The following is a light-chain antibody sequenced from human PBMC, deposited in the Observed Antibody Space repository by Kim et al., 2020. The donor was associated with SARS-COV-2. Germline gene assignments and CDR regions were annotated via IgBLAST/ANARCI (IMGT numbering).Light chain of an antibody. J-gene: IGLJ3*02. Sequence: GQTRTTACTDTTSCIEGTNYPSWDQHHPGKTPKLENVEVSKRPSGVPDPFAGAKSGNTASLTVSGLQAEEEADYYCSSYAGSNKWVFGGGTQLTVL. CDR3: SSYAGSNKWV. V-gene: IGLV2-8*01. CDR1: TSCIEGTNY. CDR2: EVS.